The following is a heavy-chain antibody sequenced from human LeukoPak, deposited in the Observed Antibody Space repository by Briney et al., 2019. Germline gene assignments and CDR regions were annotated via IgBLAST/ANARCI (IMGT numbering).Heavy chain of an antibody. CDR3: ARAEDVEMATIVGAFDI. Sequence: GASVKVSCKASGGTFSSYAISWVRQAPGQGLEWMGRIIPILGIANYAQKFQGRVTITADKSTSTAYMELSSLRSEDTAVYYCARAEDVEMATIVGAFDIWGQGTMVTVSS. D-gene: IGHD5-24*01. J-gene: IGHJ3*02. CDR2: IIPILGIA. CDR1: GGTFSSYA. V-gene: IGHV1-69*04.